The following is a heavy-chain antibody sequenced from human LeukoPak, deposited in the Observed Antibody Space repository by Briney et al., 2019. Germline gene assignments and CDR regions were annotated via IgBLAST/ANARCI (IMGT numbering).Heavy chain of an antibody. D-gene: IGHD3-3*01. CDR2: ISSSGSTI. CDR3: ASPEDFWSGFDY. J-gene: IGHJ4*02. Sequence: KPGGSLRLSCAASGFTFSDYYMSWIRQAPGKGLEWVSYISSSGSTIYYADSVKGRFTISRDNAENSLYLQMNSLRAEDTAVYYCASPEDFWSGFDYWGQGTLVTVSS. V-gene: IGHV3-11*04. CDR1: GFTFSDYY.